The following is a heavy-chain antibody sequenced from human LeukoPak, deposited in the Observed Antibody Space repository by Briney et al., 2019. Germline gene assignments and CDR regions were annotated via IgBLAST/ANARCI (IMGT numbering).Heavy chain of an antibody. D-gene: IGHD3-22*01. CDR3: AREFPYYYDSSGLPPSREFDY. Sequence: PEGSLRLSCAASGFTFSSYGMHWVRQAPGKGLEWVAVIWYDGSNKYYADSVKGRFTISRDNSKNTLYLQMNSLRAEDTAVYYCAREFPYYYDSSGLPPSREFDYWGQGTLVTVSS. J-gene: IGHJ4*02. CDR2: IWYDGSNK. V-gene: IGHV3-33*08. CDR1: GFTFSSYG.